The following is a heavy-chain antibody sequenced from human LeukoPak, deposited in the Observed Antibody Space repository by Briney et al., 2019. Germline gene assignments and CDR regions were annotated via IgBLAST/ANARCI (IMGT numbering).Heavy chain of an antibody. J-gene: IGHJ4*02. CDR2: ISGSGGST. CDR1: GFTFSSYA. Sequence: GGSLRLSCAAFGFTFSSYAMSWVRQAPGKGLEWVSAISGSGGSTYYADSVKGRFTISRDNSKNTLYLQMNSLRAEDTAVYYCAKAYCSSTSCHFDYWGQGTLVTVSS. CDR3: AKAYCSSTSCHFDY. V-gene: IGHV3-23*01. D-gene: IGHD2-2*01.